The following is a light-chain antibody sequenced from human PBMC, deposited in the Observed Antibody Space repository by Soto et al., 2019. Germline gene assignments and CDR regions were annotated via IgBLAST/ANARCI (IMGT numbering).Light chain of an antibody. J-gene: IGKJ4*01. CDR3: QQSYSTPLT. CDR1: QSISSY. V-gene: IGKV1-39*01. CDR2: AAS. Sequence: DIQMTQSPSSLSASVGDRVTITCRASQSISSYLNWYQQKPGKAPKLLIYAASSLQSGVPSRFSGSGSGTDFTHTISSLQPADFATYYCQQSYSTPLTFGRGTKVEIK.